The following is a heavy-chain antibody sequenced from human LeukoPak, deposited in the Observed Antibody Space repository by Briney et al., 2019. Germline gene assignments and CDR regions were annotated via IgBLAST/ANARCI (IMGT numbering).Heavy chain of an antibody. J-gene: IGHJ4*02. D-gene: IGHD6-13*01. CDR3: ARVGSSWRYFDY. CDR2: IYYSGST. Sequence: SETLSLTCAVYGGSFRGYYWSWIRQPPGKELEWIGYIYYSGSTNYNPSLKSRVTISVDTSKNQFSLKLSSVTAADTAMYYCARVGSSWRYFDYWGQGTLVTVSS. V-gene: IGHV4-59*01. CDR1: GGSFRGYY.